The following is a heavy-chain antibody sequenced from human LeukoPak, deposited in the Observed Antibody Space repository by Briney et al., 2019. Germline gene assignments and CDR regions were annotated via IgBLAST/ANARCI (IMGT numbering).Heavy chain of an antibody. D-gene: IGHD1-26*01. Sequence: PGGSLRLSCAASGFTFTSYNMNWVRQAPGKGLEWVSSITSSSSYIYYADSVKGRFTISKDNAKNSLYLQMDSLRVKDTAVYCCARDPYSGNYGAYYYYYMDVWDKGTTVTISS. CDR2: ITSSSSYI. V-gene: IGHV3-21*06. J-gene: IGHJ6*03. CDR1: GFTFTSYN. CDR3: ARDPYSGNYGAYYYYYMDV.